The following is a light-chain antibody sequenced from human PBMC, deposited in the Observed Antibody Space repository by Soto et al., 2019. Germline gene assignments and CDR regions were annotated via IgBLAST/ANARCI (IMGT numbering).Light chain of an antibody. CDR1: QSISTSS. CDR3: QQYGSSIT. V-gene: IGKV3-20*01. Sequence: LLLPPSPGTLSFSPGDRSTLNFRASQSISTSSLAWYRQKPGQAHSLLIYGAFNRATGIPDRFSGGGSGTDFTLTITRLEPEDFAVYYCQQYGSSITSGQGTRLKI. CDR2: GAF. J-gene: IGKJ5*01.